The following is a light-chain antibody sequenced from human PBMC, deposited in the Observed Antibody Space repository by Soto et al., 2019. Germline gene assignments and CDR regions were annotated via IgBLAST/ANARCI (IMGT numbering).Light chain of an antibody. CDR1: SGHSSYA. CDR2: VNSDGSH. J-gene: IGLJ1*01. Sequence: QSVLTQSPSASASLGASVKLTCTLSSGHSSYAIAWHQQQPEKGPRYLMKVNSDGSHNKGDGIPDRFSGSSSGAERYLTISSLQSADEADYYCQTWDTGLAYVFGTGTKVTVL. CDR3: QTWDTGLAYV. V-gene: IGLV4-69*01.